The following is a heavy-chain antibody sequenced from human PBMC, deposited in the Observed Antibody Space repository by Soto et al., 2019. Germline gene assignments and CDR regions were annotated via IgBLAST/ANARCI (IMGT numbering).Heavy chain of an antibody. D-gene: IGHD1-7*01. CDR2: ISSTTNYI. CDR3: ARGPGELELPYYFDH. CDR1: GFTFTRYS. J-gene: IGHJ4*02. Sequence: EVQLVESGGGLVKPGGSLRLSCAASGFTFTRYSMNWVRQAPGKGLEWVSSISSTTNYIYYGDSMKGRFTISRDIPKNSLYLQMNSLRAEDTAVYYCARGPGELELPYYFDHWGQGTLVTVSS. V-gene: IGHV3-21*01.